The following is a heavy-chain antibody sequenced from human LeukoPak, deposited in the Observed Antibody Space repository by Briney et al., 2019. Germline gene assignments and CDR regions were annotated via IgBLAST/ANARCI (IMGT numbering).Heavy chain of an antibody. CDR2: IWYDGSNK. V-gene: IGHV3-33*01. CDR1: GFTFSSYG. CDR3: ARGYSSSWVNIDY. D-gene: IGHD6-13*01. Sequence: GGSLRLSCAASGFTFSSYGMHWVRQAPGKGLEWVAVIWYDGSNKYYADSVKGRFTISRDNSKNTLYPQMNSLRAEDTAVYYCARGYSSSWVNIDYWGQGTLVTVSS. J-gene: IGHJ4*02.